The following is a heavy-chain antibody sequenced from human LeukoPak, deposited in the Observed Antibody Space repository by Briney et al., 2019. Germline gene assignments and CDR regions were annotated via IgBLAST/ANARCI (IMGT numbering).Heavy chain of an antibody. CDR3: ATLHRKLAGGYNWFDP. CDR1: GYTLTELS. Sequence: ASVKVSCKVSGYTLTELSMHWVRQAPGKGLDWMGGFDPEDGETIYAQKFQGRVTMTEDTSTDTAYMELSSLRSEDTAVYYCATLHRKLAGGYNWFDPWGQGTLVTVSS. V-gene: IGHV1-24*01. CDR2: FDPEDGET. D-gene: IGHD6-13*01. J-gene: IGHJ5*02.